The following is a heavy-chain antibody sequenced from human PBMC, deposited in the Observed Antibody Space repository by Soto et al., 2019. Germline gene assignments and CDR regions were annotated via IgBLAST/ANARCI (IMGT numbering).Heavy chain of an antibody. V-gene: IGHV5-10-1*01. CDR2: IDPSDSYT. CDR1: GYSFTSYW. J-gene: IGHJ6*02. D-gene: IGHD2-2*01. Sequence: PGESLKISCKGSGYSFTSYWISWVRQMPGKGLEWMGRIDPSDSYTNYSPSFQGHVTISADKSISTAYLQWSSLKAPDTAMYYCARQGVVVPDAEDYYYGMDVWGQGTTVTVSS. CDR3: ARQGVVVPDAEDYYYGMDV.